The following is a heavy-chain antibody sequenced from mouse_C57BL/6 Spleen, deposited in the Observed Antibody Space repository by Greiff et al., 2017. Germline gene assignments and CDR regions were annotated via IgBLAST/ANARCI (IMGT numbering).Heavy chain of an antibody. J-gene: IGHJ4*01. Sequence: EVQRVESGGDLVKPGGSLKLSCAASGFTFSSYGMSWVRQTPDKRLEWVATISSGGSYTYYPDSVKGRFTISRDNAKNTLYLQMSSLKSEDTAMYYCARHDGGQDYYAMDYWGQGTSVTVSS. V-gene: IGHV5-6*01. D-gene: IGHD1-1*02. CDR1: GFTFSSYG. CDR2: ISSGGSYT. CDR3: ARHDGGQDYYAMDY.